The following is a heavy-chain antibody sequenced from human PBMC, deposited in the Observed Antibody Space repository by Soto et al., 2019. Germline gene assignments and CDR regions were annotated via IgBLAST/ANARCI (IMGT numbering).Heavy chain of an antibody. CDR3: ATNNRASYHFDY. V-gene: IGHV1-69*13. CDR2: IIPLFGTT. Sequence: SVKVSCEAVGGSFSSYAISWVRQAPGQGLEWMGGIIPLFGTTNYAPKFQGRVAITADERARTAYMDLSSLKSEDTAVYYCATNNRASYHFDYWGQGTLVTVSS. CDR1: GGSFSSYA. J-gene: IGHJ4*02. D-gene: IGHD3-16*02.